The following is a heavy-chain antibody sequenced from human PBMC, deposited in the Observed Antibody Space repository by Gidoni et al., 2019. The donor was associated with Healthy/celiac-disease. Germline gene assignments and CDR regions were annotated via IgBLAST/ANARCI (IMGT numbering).Heavy chain of an antibody. CDR2: ISYDGSNK. D-gene: IGHD3-3*01. CDR3: ARATTIFGVVPYYYYDMDV. J-gene: IGHJ6*02. CDR1: GFTFRNYA. Sequence: QVQLVESGGGVVQPGRSLRLTGAATGFTFRNYATHWVRQAPGKGREWVAVISYDGSNKYSADSVKGRFTISRDNAKNTLSLQMNSLRAEDTAVYYCARATTIFGVVPYYYYDMDVWGQGTTVTVSS. V-gene: IGHV3-30-3*01.